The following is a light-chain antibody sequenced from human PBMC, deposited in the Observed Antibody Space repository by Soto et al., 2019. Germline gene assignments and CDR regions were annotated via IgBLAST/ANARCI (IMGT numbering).Light chain of an antibody. V-gene: IGKV1-39*01. J-gene: IGKJ5*01. CDR2: AAS. Sequence: DIQMTQSPSSLSASVGDVFTITCRASQNIIRHLNWYQHKPGRAPRLLIYAASTLQSGVPSRFTGSGSGTEFTLTITGLQLEDFATYYCQHSYNMPIAFGQGTRLEIK. CDR3: QHSYNMPIA. CDR1: QNIIRH.